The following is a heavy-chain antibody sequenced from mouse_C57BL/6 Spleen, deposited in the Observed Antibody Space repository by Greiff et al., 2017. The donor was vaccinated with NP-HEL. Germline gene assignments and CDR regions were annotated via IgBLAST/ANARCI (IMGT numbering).Heavy chain of an antibody. CDR2: IYPGDGDT. CDR3: ARLTTVPGYFDY. D-gene: IGHD1-1*01. CDR1: GYAFSSYW. V-gene: IGHV1-80*01. Sequence: VQLQQSGAELVKPGASVKISCKASGYAFSSYWMNWVKQRPGKGLEWIGQIYPGDGDTNYNGKFKGKATLTADKSSSTAYMQLSSLTSEDSAVYFCARLTTVPGYFDYWGQGTTLTVSS. J-gene: IGHJ2*01.